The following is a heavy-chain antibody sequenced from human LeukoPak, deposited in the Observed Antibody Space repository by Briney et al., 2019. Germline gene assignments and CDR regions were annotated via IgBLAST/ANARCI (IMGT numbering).Heavy chain of an antibody. V-gene: IGHV4-34*01. CDR1: GGSFSRYY. J-gene: IGHJ4*02. D-gene: IGHD5-24*01. CDR2: INHSGST. Sequence: SETLSLTCAAYGGSFSRYYWSWIRQPPGKGLEWIGEINHSGSTNYNPSLKSRVTISVDTSKNQFSLKLSSVTAADTAVYYCARGQSPRRWLPSLGLDYWGQGTLVTVSS. CDR3: ARGQSPRRWLPSLGLDY.